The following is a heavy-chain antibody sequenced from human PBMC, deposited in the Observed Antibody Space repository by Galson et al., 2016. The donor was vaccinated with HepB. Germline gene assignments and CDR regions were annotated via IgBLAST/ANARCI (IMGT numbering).Heavy chain of an antibody. V-gene: IGHV3-23*01. D-gene: IGHD1-1*01. J-gene: IGHJ4*02. CDR3: VKDDKWNVDY. CDR1: GFIFSNYA. Sequence: SLRLSCAASGFIFSNYAMSWVRQAPGKGLEWVSGLLGGGDTPYYAESVKGRFTISRDNSKNTLYLQMNNLRAEDTAVYYCVKDDKWNVDYWVQGTLVTVSS. CDR2: LLGGGDTP.